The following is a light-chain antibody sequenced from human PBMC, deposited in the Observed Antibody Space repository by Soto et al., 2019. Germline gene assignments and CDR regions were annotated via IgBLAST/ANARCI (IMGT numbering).Light chain of an antibody. CDR3: SSYSSTTPL. CDR2: EVS. CDR1: SPDFG. V-gene: IGLV2-14*01. Sequence: QSALTQPASVSGSPGQSITISCSGISPDFGVSWYQHFPGKAPKLLIFEVSNRPSGVSTRFSGSKSGNMAFLTISGLQSEDEGLYHCSSYSSTTPLFGGGTKVTGL. J-gene: IGLJ2*01.